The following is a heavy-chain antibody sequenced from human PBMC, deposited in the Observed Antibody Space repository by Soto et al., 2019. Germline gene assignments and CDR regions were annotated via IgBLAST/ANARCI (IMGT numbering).Heavy chain of an antibody. V-gene: IGHV1-46*01. CDR3: ARSLGGGYVLPRFQH. Sequence: GASLKVSCKTSVYAYTIYYMHRGIQNPGKGLEWMGIINPSGGSTSYAQKFQGRVTMTRDTSTSTVYMELSSLRSEDTAVYYCARSLGGGYVLPRFQHWGQGTLVTVSS. D-gene: IGHD5-12*01. J-gene: IGHJ1*01. CDR1: VYAYTIYY. CDR2: INPSGGST.